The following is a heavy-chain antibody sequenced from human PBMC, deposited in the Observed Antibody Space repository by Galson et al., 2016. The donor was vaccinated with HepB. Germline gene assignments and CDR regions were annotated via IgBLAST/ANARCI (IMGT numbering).Heavy chain of an antibody. CDR2: IYSGDGT. V-gene: IGHV3-53*01. Sequence: SLRLSCAASGFVVSSTYMSWVRQAPGKGLEWVSAIYSGDGTDYADSVKGRFTISRDNSENTLYLQMLSLRAEDTAVYYCASEFPTYDILPLGYWGQGTLVTVSS. D-gene: IGHD3-9*01. J-gene: IGHJ4*02. CDR1: GFVVSSTY. CDR3: ASEFPTYDILPLGY.